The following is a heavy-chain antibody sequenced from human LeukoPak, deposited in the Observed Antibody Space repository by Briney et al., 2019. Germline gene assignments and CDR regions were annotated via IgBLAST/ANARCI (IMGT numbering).Heavy chain of an antibody. CDR3: ARVGAWQIDP. CDR2: IFYTGSS. J-gene: IGHJ5*02. CDR1: GGSINSYY. V-gene: IGHV4-59*01. D-gene: IGHD3-16*01. Sequence: SETLSLTCTVSGGSINSYYWSWIRQPPGKGLEWIGHIFYTGSSNYNPSLKSRVTISLNRPKNQFSLSLTSVTAADTAVYYCARVGAWQIDPWGQGTLVTVSS.